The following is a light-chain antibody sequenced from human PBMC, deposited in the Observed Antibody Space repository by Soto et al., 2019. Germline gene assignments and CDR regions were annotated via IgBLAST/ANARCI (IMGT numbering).Light chain of an antibody. Sequence: EIVLTQSPGTLSFSPGERATLSCRASQSISTSYLAIAWYQQKPGQPPRLLIYGASSRATGIPDRFSGSGSATDFTLTISRLEPEDFAVYYCQQHDTSPWTFGQGTRVEIK. CDR1: QSISTSY. J-gene: IGKJ1*01. V-gene: IGKV3-20*01. CDR2: GAS. CDR3: QQHDTSPWT.